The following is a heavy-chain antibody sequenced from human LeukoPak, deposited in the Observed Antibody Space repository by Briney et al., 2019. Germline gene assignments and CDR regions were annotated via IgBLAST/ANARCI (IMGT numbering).Heavy chain of an antibody. CDR2: VKNRGDGMAT. D-gene: IGHD3-16*01. J-gene: IGHJ4*02. Sequence: GGSLRLSCVLSTFTKAWMNWVRQAPGKGLEWVGRVKNRGDGMATDYAAPVKGRFIISRDDSKKTVCLHMDSLKTEDTAVYFCTTEYFGGFEYWGQGTLVTVSS. V-gene: IGHV3-15*07. CDR1: TFTKAW. CDR3: TTEYFGGFEY.